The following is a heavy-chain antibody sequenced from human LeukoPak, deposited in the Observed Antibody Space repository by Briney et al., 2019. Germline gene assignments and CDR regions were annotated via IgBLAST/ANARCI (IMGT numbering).Heavy chain of an antibody. CDR1: RYTFTSYG. CDR2: ISAYNGNT. CDR3: ARDQKYSSSWYSDYYYGMDV. D-gene: IGHD6-13*01. Sequence: AASVKVSCKASRYTFTSYGISWVRQAPGQGLEWMGWISAYNGNTNYAQKLQGRVTMTTDTSTSTAYMELRSLRSDDTAVYYCARDQKYSSSWYSDYYYGMDVWGQGTTVTVSS. V-gene: IGHV1-18*01. J-gene: IGHJ6*02.